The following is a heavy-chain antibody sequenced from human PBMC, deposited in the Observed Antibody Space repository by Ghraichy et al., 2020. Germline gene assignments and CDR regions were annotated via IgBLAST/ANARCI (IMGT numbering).Heavy chain of an antibody. CDR1: GGSISSYY. J-gene: IGHJ6*03. Sequence: SETLSLTCTVSGGSISSYYWSWIRQPAGKRLEWIGRIYTSGSTNYNPSLKSRVTMSVDTSKNQFSLKLSSVTAADTAVYYCARERELLYYYYMDVWGKGTTVTVSS. D-gene: IGHD1-26*01. CDR2: IYTSGST. V-gene: IGHV4-4*07. CDR3: ARERELLYYYYMDV.